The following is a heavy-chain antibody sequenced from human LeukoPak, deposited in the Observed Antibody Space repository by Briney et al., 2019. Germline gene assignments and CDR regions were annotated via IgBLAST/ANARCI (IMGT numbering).Heavy chain of an antibody. Sequence: SETLSLTCTVSGGSISSYYWSWIRQPPGKGLEWIGYIYYSGSTNYNPSLKSRVTISVDTSKNQFSLKLSSVTAADTAVYYCARAGVAAAQDLRYYYYGMDVWGQGTTVTVFS. CDR1: GGSISSYY. J-gene: IGHJ6*02. CDR3: ARAGVAAAQDLRYYYYGMDV. D-gene: IGHD2-2*01. V-gene: IGHV4-59*01. CDR2: IYYSGST.